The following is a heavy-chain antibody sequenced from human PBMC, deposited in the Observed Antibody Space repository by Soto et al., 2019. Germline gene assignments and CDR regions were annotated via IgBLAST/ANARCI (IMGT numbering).Heavy chain of an antibody. V-gene: IGHV3-9*01. CDR1: GFTFDDYA. CDR2: INWNSGSI. Sequence: PVGSLRLSCAASGFTFDDYAMHWARQVPGKGLEWVSGINWNSGSIGYADSVKGRFAISRDNAKNSLHLQMNSLRAEDTAFYYCVKDESINWYSGHFRHWGQGTLVTVSS. J-gene: IGHJ1*01. D-gene: IGHD6-13*01. CDR3: VKDESINWYSGHFRH.